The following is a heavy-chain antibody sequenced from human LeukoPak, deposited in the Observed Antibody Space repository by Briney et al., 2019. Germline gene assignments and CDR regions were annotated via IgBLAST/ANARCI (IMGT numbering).Heavy chain of an antibody. CDR1: GFTFSTFN. CDR3: AKSYYYHSGSFDY. J-gene: IGHJ4*02. D-gene: IGHD3-10*01. V-gene: IGHV3-30*18. CDR2: FSSDGRST. Sequence: GGSLRLSCAASGFTFSTFNMHWVRQAPGKGLEWVAVFSSDGRSTFYAENVQGRFTLSRDNSKNTLSLQMNSLRAEDTAVYYCAKSYYYHSGSFDYWGQGTLVTVSS.